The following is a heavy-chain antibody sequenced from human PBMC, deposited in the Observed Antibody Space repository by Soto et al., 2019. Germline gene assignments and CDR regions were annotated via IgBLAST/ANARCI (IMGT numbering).Heavy chain of an antibody. D-gene: IGHD2-2*01. Sequence: GGSLRLSCAASGFTFSSYGMHWVRQAPGKGLEWVAVISYDGSNKYYADSMKGRFTISRDNSKNTLYLQMNSLRAEDTAVYYCATVPAAHNYYGMDVWGQGTTVTVSS. J-gene: IGHJ6*02. CDR3: ATVPAAHNYYGMDV. V-gene: IGHV3-30*03. CDR1: GFTFSSYG. CDR2: ISYDGSNK.